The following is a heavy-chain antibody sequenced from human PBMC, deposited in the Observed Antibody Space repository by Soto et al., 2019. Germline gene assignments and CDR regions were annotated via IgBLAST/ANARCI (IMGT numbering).Heavy chain of an antibody. CDR2: INSDGSGT. J-gene: IGHJ4*02. V-gene: IGHV3-74*01. CDR1: GFTFSNYW. Sequence: GGSMRLSCAASGFTFSNYWMHRVRQATGKGLVWVSRINSDGSGTSYADSVKGRFTISRDNAKNTLYVQMNSLRAEDTAVYYCARDYASSGFYYSGNPLDYWGQGTLVTVSS. D-gene: IGHD3-22*01. CDR3: ARDYASSGFYYSGNPLDY.